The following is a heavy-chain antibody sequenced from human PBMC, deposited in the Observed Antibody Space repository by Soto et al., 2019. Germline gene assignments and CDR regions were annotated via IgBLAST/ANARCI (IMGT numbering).Heavy chain of an antibody. CDR2: ISGSGGST. CDR1: GFTFSSYA. Sequence: EVQLLECGGGLVQPGGSLRLSCAASGFTFSSYAMSWVRQAPGKGLEWVSAISGSGGSTYYADSVKGRFTISRDNSKNTLYLQMNSLRAEDTAVYYCAKDSTVLVVPAAIQWFDPWGQASLVTVSS. V-gene: IGHV3-23*01. J-gene: IGHJ5*01. CDR3: AKDSTVLVVPAAIQWFDP. D-gene: IGHD2-2*01.